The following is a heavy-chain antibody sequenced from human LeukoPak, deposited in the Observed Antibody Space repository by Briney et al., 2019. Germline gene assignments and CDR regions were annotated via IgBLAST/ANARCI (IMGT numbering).Heavy chain of an antibody. J-gene: IGHJ3*02. CDR3: ARMATIALVPVATWGAFDI. CDR2: IYYSGST. Sequence: SETLSLTCTVSGGSISSSSYYWGWIRQPPGKGLEWIGSIYYSGSTYYNPSLKSRVTISVDTSKNQFSLKLSSVTAADTAVYYCARMATIALVPVATWGAFDIWGQGTMVTVSS. CDR1: GGSISSSSYY. D-gene: IGHD5-24*01. V-gene: IGHV4-39*01.